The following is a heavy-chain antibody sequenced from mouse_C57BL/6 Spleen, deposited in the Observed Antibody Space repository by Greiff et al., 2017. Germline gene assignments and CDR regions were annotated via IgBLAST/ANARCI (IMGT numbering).Heavy chain of an antibody. J-gene: IGHJ3*01. CDR3: VKAVLDDYDGTWFAY. CDR1: GFTFTDYY. CDR2: IRNKANGYTT. V-gene: IGHV7-4*01. Sequence: EVTVVASGGGLVQPGASLRLSCAASGFTFTDYYMSWVRQPPGKAPEWLALIRNKANGYTTEYTASVKGRFTISRDNSQNILYLQMNTLRAEDSATYYCVKAVLDDYDGTWFAYWGQGTLVTVSA. D-gene: IGHD2-4*01.